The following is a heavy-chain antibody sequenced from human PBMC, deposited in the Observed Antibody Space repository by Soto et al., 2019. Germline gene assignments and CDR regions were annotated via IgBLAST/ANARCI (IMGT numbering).Heavy chain of an antibody. CDR3: AREAGCNGGECNVYWDY. V-gene: IGHV3-30*03. D-gene: IGHD2-8*02. CDR1: TSTFSTYG. Sequence: QVHLVESGGGVVQPGGPLRLSCVASTSTFSTYGMHRVRQAPGKGLEWVAVISYDSPSTGYGDSVRGRLNISRDSSKNTLDPQMNSLTAEHTAVCYYAREAGCNGGECNVYWDYWGQGTLVTVSS. CDR2: ISYDSPST. J-gene: IGHJ4*02.